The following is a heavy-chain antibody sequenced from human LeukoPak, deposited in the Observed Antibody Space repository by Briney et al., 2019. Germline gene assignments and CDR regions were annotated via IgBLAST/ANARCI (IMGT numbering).Heavy chain of an antibody. CDR3: ARDYCSRVTCHPDY. Sequence: GGSPRLSCAASGFTFSSYSMKWVRQAPGKGLEWVSYISSSSSTIYYADSVKGRFTISRDNAKNSLYLQMNSLRDEDTAVYYCARDYCSRVTCHPDYWGQGTLVTVSS. D-gene: IGHD2-15*01. J-gene: IGHJ4*02. CDR2: ISSSSSTI. V-gene: IGHV3-48*02. CDR1: GFTFSSYS.